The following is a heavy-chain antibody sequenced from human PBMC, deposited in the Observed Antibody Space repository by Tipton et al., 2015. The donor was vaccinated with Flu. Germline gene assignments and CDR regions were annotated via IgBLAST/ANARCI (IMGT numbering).Heavy chain of an antibody. D-gene: IGHD6-13*01. CDR3: ARGRGIAAAGPCDY. CDR2: IYYSGST. Sequence: LRLSCTVSGGSISRYYWSWIRQPPGKGLEWIGYIYYSGSTNYNPSLKSRVTISVDTSKNQFSLKLSSVTAADTAVYYCARGRGIAAAGPCDYWGQGTLVTVSS. V-gene: IGHV4-59*01. CDR1: GGSISRYY. J-gene: IGHJ4*02.